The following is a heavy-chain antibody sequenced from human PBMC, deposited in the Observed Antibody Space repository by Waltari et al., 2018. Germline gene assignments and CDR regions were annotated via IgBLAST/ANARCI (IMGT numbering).Heavy chain of an antibody. Sequence: QVQLQESGPGLVKPSENLSLTCAVSGYPIGTGYHWGWIRQPPGKGLEWIVSIYHSGSTYYNPSLKSRVTISVDTSKNQFSLKLSSVTAADTAVYYCVLTIHYGMDVWGQGTTVTVSS. CDR1: GYPIGTGYH. V-gene: IGHV4-38-2*01. J-gene: IGHJ6*02. CDR2: IYHSGST. D-gene: IGHD3-3*01. CDR3: VLTIHYGMDV.